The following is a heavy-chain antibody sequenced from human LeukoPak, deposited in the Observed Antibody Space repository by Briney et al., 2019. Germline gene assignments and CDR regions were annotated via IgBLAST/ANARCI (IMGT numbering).Heavy chain of an antibody. D-gene: IGHD1-26*01. CDR3: ARVRGSGSYYYYYGMDV. CDR2: INHSGST. J-gene: IGHJ6*02. V-gene: IGHV4-34*01. Sequence: SETLSLTCAAYGGSFSGYYWSWIRQPPGKGLEWIGEINHSGSTNYNPSLKSRVTISVDTSKNQFSLKLSSVTAADTAVYYCARVRGSGSYYYYYGMDVWGQGTTVTVSS. CDR1: GGSFSGYY.